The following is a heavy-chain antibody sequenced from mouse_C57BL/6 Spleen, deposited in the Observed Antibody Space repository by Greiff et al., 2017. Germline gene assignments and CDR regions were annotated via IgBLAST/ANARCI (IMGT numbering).Heavy chain of an antibody. CDR2: IDPSDSET. CDR1: GYTFTSYW. CDR3: AGRDSSGLLFAY. V-gene: IGHV1-52*01. D-gene: IGHD3-2*02. J-gene: IGHJ3*01. Sequence: QVQLQQPGAELVRPGSSVKLSCKASGYTFTSYWMHWVKQRPIQGLEWIGNIDPSDSETHYNQKFKDKATLTVDKSSSTAYMQLSSLTSEDSAVYYCAGRDSSGLLFAYWGQGTLVTVSA.